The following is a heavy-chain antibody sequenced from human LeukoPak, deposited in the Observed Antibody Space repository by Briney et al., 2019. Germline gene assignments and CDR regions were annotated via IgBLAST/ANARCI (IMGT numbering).Heavy chain of an antibody. CDR2: IRYDGSNK. D-gene: IGHD5-18*01. V-gene: IGHV3-33*01. CDR3: ARAQLEQLWLLFDY. Sequence: PGGSLRLSCAASGFTFSTYAMHWVRQAPGKGLEWVAVIRYDGSNKYYADSVKGRFTISRDNSKNTLFLQMNSLRAEDTAVYCCARAQLEQLWLLFDYWGQGTLVTVSS. CDR1: GFTFSTYA. J-gene: IGHJ4*02.